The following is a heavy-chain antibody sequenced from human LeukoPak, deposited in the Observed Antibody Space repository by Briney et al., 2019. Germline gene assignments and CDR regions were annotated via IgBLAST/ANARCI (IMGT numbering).Heavy chain of an antibody. J-gene: IGHJ4*02. Sequence: GGSLRLSCAASGFTFSSYGMHWVRQAPGKGLEWVAVIWYDGSNKYYADSVKGRFTISRDNSKNTLYLQMNSLRAEDMAVYYCARDSYDSSGYGDYWGQGTLVTVSS. D-gene: IGHD3-22*01. CDR2: IWYDGSNK. CDR1: GFTFSSYG. CDR3: ARDSYDSSGYGDY. V-gene: IGHV3-33*01.